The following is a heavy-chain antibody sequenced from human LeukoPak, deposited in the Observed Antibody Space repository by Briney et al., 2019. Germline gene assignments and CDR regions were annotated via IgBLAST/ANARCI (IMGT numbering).Heavy chain of an antibody. V-gene: IGHV1-58*01. CDR1: GFTSTNFA. D-gene: IGHD3-16*01. CDR2: IIVGSGAT. Sequence: SVKVTCKASGFTSTNFAVQWVRQARGQRLEWIGWIIVGSGATKCAQDFQERVTITRDLSTSTLYMELRSLTSEDTAVYYCAADLSNPRMGASYLDSWGQGTLVTVSS. CDR3: AADLSNPRMGASYLDS. J-gene: IGHJ4*02.